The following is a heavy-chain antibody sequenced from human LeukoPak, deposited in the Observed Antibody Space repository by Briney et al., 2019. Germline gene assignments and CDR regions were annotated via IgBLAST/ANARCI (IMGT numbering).Heavy chain of an antibody. CDR2: MNPNSGNT. V-gene: IGHV1-8*01. CDR3: ARELTTYYDISFDP. D-gene: IGHD3-9*01. J-gene: IGHJ5*02. CDR1: GYTFTSYD. Sequence: GASVKVSCKASGYTFTSYDINWVRPATGQGLEWMGWMNPNSGNTGYAQKFQGRVTMTRNTSISTAYMELSSLRSEDTAVYYCARELTTYYDISFDPWGQGTLVTVSS.